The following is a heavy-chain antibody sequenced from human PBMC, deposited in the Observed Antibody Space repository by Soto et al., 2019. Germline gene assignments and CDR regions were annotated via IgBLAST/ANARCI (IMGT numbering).Heavy chain of an antibody. D-gene: IGHD6-19*01. J-gene: IGHJ4*02. V-gene: IGHV3-48*02. CDR3: AREAPSSQWLPARYFDY. CDR2: ISGCCETI. CDR1: RFTFSDYS. Sequence: HPGGSLRLSCAASRFTFSDYSMNWVRQAPRKGLEWVSYISGCCETIYYSDSVLDRFIISRDNAKNSLFLQMNSLREEDTAVYYCAREAPSSQWLPARYFDYWGQGTLVTVSS.